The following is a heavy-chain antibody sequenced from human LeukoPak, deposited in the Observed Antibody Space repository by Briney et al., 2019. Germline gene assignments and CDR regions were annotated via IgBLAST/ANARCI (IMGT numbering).Heavy chain of an antibody. CDR2: ISGSGGST. D-gene: IGHD3-22*01. CDR1: GFTFSGHA. CDR3: AKLKRGYDSSGSGAFDI. V-gene: IGHV3-23*01. J-gene: IGHJ3*02. Sequence: GGSLRLSCAASGFTFSGHAMSWVRQAPGKGLEWVSAISGSGGSTYYADSVKGRFTISRDNSKNTLYLQMNSLRAEDTAVYYCAKLKRGYDSSGSGAFDIWGQGTMVTVSS.